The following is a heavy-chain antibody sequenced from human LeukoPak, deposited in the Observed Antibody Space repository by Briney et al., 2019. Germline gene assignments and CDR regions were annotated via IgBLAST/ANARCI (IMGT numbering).Heavy chain of an antibody. J-gene: IGHJ4*02. CDR2: ISAYNGNT. V-gene: IGHV1-18*01. CDR1: GYTFTSYG. D-gene: IGHD3-9*01. Sequence: ASVKVSCKASGYTFTSYGISWVRQAPGQGLEWMGWISAYNGNTNYAQKLQGRVTMTTDTSTSTAYMELRSLRSDDTAVYYCARVVFSRGYDILTGRTYYFDYWGQGTLVTVPS. CDR3: ARVVFSRGYDILTGRTYYFDY.